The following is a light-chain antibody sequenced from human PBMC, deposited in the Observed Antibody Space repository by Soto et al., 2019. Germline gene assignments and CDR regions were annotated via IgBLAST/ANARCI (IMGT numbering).Light chain of an antibody. J-gene: IGKJ5*01. CDR2: GAS. CDR1: QSVSSN. V-gene: IGKV3-15*01. Sequence: MTQSPSTLSVSPGERATLSCRASQSVSSNLAWYQQTPGQAPRLLIYGASTRATGIPARFSGSGSGTEFTLTISSLQSEDFAVYYCQQYNNWPPITFGQGTRREIK. CDR3: QQYNNWPPIT.